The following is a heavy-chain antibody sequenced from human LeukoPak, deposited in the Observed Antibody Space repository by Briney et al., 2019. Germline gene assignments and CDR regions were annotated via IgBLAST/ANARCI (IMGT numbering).Heavy chain of an antibody. D-gene: IGHD2-15*01. CDR1: VFTFSSYA. J-gene: IGHJ4*02. CDR2: ISYDGSNK. Sequence: GRSLRLSCAASVFTFSSYAMHWVRQAPGKGLEWVAVISYDGSNKYYADSVKGRFTISRDNSKNTLYLQMNSLRAEDTAVYYCARDGGGLKVAATFDYWGQGTLVTVSS. CDR3: ARDGGGLKVAATFDY. V-gene: IGHV3-30-3*01.